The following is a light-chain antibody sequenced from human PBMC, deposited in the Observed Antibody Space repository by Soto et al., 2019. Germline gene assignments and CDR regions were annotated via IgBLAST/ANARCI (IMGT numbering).Light chain of an antibody. CDR3: CSYAGSFYV. V-gene: IGLV2-23*02. Sequence: QSALTQPASVSGSPGQSITISCTGTSSDVGSYNLVSWYQQYPGKAPKLMIYEVSKRPSRVSNRFSGSKSGNTASLTISGLQAEDEADYYCCSYAGSFYVFGTGTKLTVL. J-gene: IGLJ1*01. CDR2: EVS. CDR1: SSDVGSYNL.